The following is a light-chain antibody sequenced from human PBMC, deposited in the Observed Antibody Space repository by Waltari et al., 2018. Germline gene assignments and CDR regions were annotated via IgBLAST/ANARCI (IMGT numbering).Light chain of an antibody. CDR3: QQRSSWPT. J-gene: IGKJ4*01. CDR1: QSVSTY. CDR2: DAS. Sequence: EAVLTQSPAALSLSPGERATLSCRVSQSVSTYLAWYQQKPGPAPRLLIYDASNRATGIPDRFRGSGSGTDFTLTISSLEPEDSAVYYCQQRSSWPTFGGGTKVEIK. V-gene: IGKV3-11*01.